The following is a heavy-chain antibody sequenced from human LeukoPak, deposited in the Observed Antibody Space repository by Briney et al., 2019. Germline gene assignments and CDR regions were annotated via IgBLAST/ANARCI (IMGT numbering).Heavy chain of an antibody. J-gene: IGHJ4*02. D-gene: IGHD3-22*01. CDR2: ISTSGRT. CDR1: GFTFNSYE. V-gene: IGHV3-23*01. CDR3: ARDLDSSGYYHVVDS. Sequence: GGSLRLSCAASGFTFNSYEMNWVRQAPGKGLEWVSLISTSGRTHYADSVQGRFTISRDNSKNTLSLHMNSLRAEDTAVYYCARDLDSSGYYHVVDSWGQGALVTVSS.